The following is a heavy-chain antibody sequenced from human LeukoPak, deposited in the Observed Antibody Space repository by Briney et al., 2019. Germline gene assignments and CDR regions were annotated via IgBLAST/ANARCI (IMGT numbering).Heavy chain of an antibody. D-gene: IGHD4-11*01. CDR2: TYYSGST. Sequence: SETLSLTCTVSGGSISSGDYYWSWIRQPPGKGLEWIGYTYYSGSTYYNPSLKSRVTISVDTSKNQFSLKLSSVTAADTAVYYCARSSDYSTFDYWGQGTLVTVSS. CDR1: GGSISSGDYY. V-gene: IGHV4-30-4*01. CDR3: ARSSDYSTFDY. J-gene: IGHJ4*02.